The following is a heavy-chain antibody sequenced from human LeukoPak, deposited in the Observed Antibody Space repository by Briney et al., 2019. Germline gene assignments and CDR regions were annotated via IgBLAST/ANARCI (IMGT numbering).Heavy chain of an antibody. V-gene: IGHV1-18*01. CDR2: ISAYNGNT. CDR1: GYTFTSYG. CDR3: ARDRGRNYDFWSGYHPPDY. Sequence: ASVKVSCKASGYTFTSYGISWVRQAPAQGLEWMGWISAYNGNTNYAQKLQGRVTMTTDTSTSTAYMELRSLRPDDTAVYYCARDRGRNYDFWSGYHPPDYWGQGTLVTVSS. J-gene: IGHJ4*02. D-gene: IGHD3-3*01.